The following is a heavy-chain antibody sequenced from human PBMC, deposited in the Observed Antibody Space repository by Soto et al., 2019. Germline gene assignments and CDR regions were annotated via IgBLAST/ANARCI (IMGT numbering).Heavy chain of an antibody. CDR2: IDPSDSYT. CDR1: GYSFTSYW. J-gene: IGHJ6*02. Sequence: GESLKISCKGSGYSFTSYWISWVRQMPGKGLEWMGRIDPSDSYTNYSPSFQGRVAISADKSISTAYLQWSSLKASDTAMYYCARYSSSHYYYYYGMDVWGQGTTVTVSS. D-gene: IGHD6-6*01. V-gene: IGHV5-10-1*01. CDR3: ARYSSSHYYYYYGMDV.